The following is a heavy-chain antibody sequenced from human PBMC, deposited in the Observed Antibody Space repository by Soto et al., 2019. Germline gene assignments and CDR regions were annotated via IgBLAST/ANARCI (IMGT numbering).Heavy chain of an antibody. V-gene: IGHV3-23*01. CDR3: AKYLTPWVTNGFDY. CDR1: GFTFSSYG. CDR2: ISGSGGST. Sequence: PGGSLRLSCAASGFTFSSYGMSWVRQAPGKGLEWVSGISGSGGSTYYADSVKGRFTISRDNSKNTLYLQMNSLRAEDTAVYYCAKYLTPWVTNGFDYWGQGTLVTVSS. D-gene: IGHD2-21*02. J-gene: IGHJ4*02.